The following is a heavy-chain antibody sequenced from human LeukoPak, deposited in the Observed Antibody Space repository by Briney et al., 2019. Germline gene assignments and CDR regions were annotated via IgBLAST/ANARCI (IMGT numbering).Heavy chain of an antibody. D-gene: IGHD5-18*01. Sequence: ASVKVSCKASGYIFTSYHMHWVRQVPGQGLEWMGVINPSVDTTNYAQKFQGRVTMTRDTSTTTVYMELSSLRSEDTAVYYCAKDLLGNRGYGPPDSWGQGTLVTVSS. CDR2: INPSVDTT. J-gene: IGHJ4*02. CDR1: GYIFTSYH. CDR3: AKDLLGNRGYGPPDS. V-gene: IGHV1-46*01.